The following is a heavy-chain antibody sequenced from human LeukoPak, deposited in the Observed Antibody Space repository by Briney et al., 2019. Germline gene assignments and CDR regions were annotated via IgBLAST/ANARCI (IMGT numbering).Heavy chain of an antibody. V-gene: IGHV1-2*02. D-gene: IGHD6-19*01. Sequence: ASVKVSCKASGYTFGGYYMHWVRQAPGQGLEWMGWTNPNSGGTNYAQKFQGRVTMTRDTSISTAYMELSRLRSDDTAVYYCARGYSSGWYNRALIYWGQGTLVTVSS. CDR3: ARGYSSGWYNRALIY. CDR2: TNPNSGGT. J-gene: IGHJ4*02. CDR1: GYTFGGYY.